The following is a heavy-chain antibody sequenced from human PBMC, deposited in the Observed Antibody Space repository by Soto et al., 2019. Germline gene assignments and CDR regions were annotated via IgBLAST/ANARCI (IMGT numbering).Heavy chain of an antibody. V-gene: IGHV3-72*01. CDR3: ARGIAVAPGAFDI. CDR2: SRNKANSYTT. Sequence: GGSLRLSCAASGFTFRDHYMDWVRQAPGKGLEWVARSRNKANSYTTEYAAPVKGRVTISRDDSKNSLYLQMNSLKTEDTAVYYCARGIAVAPGAFDIWGQGTMVTVSS. J-gene: IGHJ3*02. D-gene: IGHD6-19*01. CDR1: GFTFRDHY.